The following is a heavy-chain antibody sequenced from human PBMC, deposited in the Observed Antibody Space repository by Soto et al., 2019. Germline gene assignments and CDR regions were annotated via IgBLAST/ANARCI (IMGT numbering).Heavy chain of an antibody. CDR1: GYSISTGFN. D-gene: IGHD3-22*01. V-gene: IGHV4-38-2*01. CDR3: ARSTMIVVVRPDAFDI. J-gene: IGHJ3*02. CDR2: IYHSGST. Sequence: SATLSRTCVVSGYSISTGFNWGWIRRPPWKGLEWIGSIYHSGSTYYSPSLKSRVTLSVDTSKNQISLKLSSVTAADTAVYYGARSTMIVVVRPDAFDIWGQWTMVTVSS.